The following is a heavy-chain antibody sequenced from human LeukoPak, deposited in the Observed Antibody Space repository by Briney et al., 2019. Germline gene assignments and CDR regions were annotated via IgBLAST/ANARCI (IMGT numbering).Heavy chain of an antibody. D-gene: IGHD6-19*01. CDR3: ARGPAPGAVAGTGVCYFDY. CDR2: IIPIFGTA. V-gene: IGHV1-69*13. CDR1: GGTFGSYA. J-gene: IGHJ4*02. Sequence: GASVKVSCKASGGTFGSYAISWVRQAPGQGLEWMGGIIPIFGTANYAQKFQGRVTITADESTSTAYMELSSLRSEDAAVYYCARGPAPGAVAGTGVCYFDYWGQGTLVTVSS.